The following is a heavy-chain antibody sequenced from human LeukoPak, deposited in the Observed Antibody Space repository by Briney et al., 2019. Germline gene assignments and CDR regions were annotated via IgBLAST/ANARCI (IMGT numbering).Heavy chain of an antibody. Sequence: SETLSLTCTVSGGSISSYYWSWIRQPAGKGLEWIGRIYTSGSTNYNPSLKSRVTMSVDTSKNQFSLKLSSVIAADTAVYYCARGGPYSNFPFFDYWGQGTLVTVSS. CDR1: GGSISSYY. V-gene: IGHV4-4*07. CDR3: ARGGPYSNFPFFDY. J-gene: IGHJ4*02. CDR2: IYTSGST. D-gene: IGHD4-11*01.